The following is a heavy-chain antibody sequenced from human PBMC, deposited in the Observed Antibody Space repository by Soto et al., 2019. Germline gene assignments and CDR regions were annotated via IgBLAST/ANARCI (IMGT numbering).Heavy chain of an antibody. D-gene: IGHD2-2*02. J-gene: IGHJ6*02. CDR3: ARAYTGRLPRRANYYYAMDV. CDR2: IGAARDP. V-gene: IGHV3-13*05. Sequence: GESLKISCATSGFTFSNFDMHWVRQVPGKGLEWVSAIGAARDPYYLGSVKGRFTISRENAKNSVYLQMNDLRAGDSAVYYCARAYTGRLPRRANYYYAMDVWGQGTTVTVSS. CDR1: GFTFSNFD.